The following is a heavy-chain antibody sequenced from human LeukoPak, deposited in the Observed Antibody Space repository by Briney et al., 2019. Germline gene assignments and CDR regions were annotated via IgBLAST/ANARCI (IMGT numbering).Heavy chain of an antibody. V-gene: IGHV1-18*01. CDR3: ARDFFHGHCAGLSCFLLDY. Sequence: ASVKVSCKASGHTFTRYGISWVRQAPGQGLEWMGWISANNGDTNSAQKFQDRVTMTTDTSTSTAYMELRSLRSDDTAVYYCARDFFHGHCAGLSCFLLDYWGQGSLVTVSS. CDR1: GHTFTRYG. D-gene: IGHD2-15*01. CDR2: ISANNGDT. J-gene: IGHJ4*02.